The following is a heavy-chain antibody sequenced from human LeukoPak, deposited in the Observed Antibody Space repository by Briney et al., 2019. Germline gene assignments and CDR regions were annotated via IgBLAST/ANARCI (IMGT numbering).Heavy chain of an antibody. CDR1: GFTFSSYS. V-gene: IGHV3-21*01. Sequence: GGSLRLSCAASGFTFSSYSMNWVRQAPGKGLEWVSSISSSSSYIYYADSVKGRFTISRDNAKNSLYLQMNSLRAEDTAVYYCAREPYSSSWYEYGMDVWGQGTTVTVSS. CDR3: AREPYSSSWYEYGMDV. CDR2: ISSSSSYI. D-gene: IGHD6-13*01. J-gene: IGHJ6*02.